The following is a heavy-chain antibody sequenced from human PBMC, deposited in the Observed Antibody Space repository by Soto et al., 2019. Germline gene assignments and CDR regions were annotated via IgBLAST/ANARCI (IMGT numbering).Heavy chain of an antibody. CDR1: GGSISSGDYY. CDR2: IYYSGST. V-gene: IGHV4-30-4*01. CDR3: ARGATHLLGDYFNWFDP. D-gene: IGHD4-17*01. J-gene: IGHJ5*02. Sequence: SETLSLTCTVSGGSISSGDYYWSWIRQPPGKGLEWIGYIYYSGSTYYNPSLKSRVTISVDTSKNQFSLKLSSVTAADTAVYYCARGATHLLGDYFNWFDPWGQGTLVTVSS.